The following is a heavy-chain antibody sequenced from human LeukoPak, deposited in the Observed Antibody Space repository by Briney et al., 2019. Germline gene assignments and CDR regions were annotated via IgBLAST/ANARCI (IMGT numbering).Heavy chain of an antibody. CDR2: IKQDGSEK. CDR1: GFTFSTYW. V-gene: IGHV3-7*01. J-gene: IGHJ4*02. Sequence: GGSLRLSCEASGFTFSTYWMSWVRQAPGKGQEWVANIKQDGSEKYYVDSVKGRFTISRDNAKNSLYLQMNSLRAEDTAMYYCARDSAGNDYWGQGTLVTVSS. D-gene: IGHD6-13*01. CDR3: ARDSAGNDY.